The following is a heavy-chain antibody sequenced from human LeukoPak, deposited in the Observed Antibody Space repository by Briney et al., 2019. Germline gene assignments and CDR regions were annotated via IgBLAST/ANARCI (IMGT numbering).Heavy chain of an antibody. CDR2: VNHSGST. CDR1: GGSFSGYY. CDR3: ARHTGGHDIVVVPAAPGPFDP. J-gene: IGHJ5*02. D-gene: IGHD2-2*01. Sequence: SETLSLTCAVYGGSFSGYYWSWIRQPPGKGLEWVGEVNHSGSTNYNPSLKSRVTISVDTSKNQFSLKLSSVTAADTAVYYCARHTGGHDIVVVPAAPGPFDPWGQGTLVTVSS. V-gene: IGHV4-34*01.